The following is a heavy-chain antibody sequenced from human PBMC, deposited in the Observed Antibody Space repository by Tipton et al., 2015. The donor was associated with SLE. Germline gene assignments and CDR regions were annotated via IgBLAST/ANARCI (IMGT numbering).Heavy chain of an antibody. V-gene: IGHV4-38-2*01. Sequence: TLSLTCAVSGYSISSGYYWGWIRQPPGKGLEWIGSVYHSGSTYYNPSLKSRVTISVDTSKNQFSLKLTSVTAADTAVYYCAIGRDGYNVDFWGQGTLVTVSS. D-gene: IGHD5-24*01. CDR3: AIGRDGYNVDF. J-gene: IGHJ4*02. CDR1: GYSISSGYY. CDR2: VYHSGST.